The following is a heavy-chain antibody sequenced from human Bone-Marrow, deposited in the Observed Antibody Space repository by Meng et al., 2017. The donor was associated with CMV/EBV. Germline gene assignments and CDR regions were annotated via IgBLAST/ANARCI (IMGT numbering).Heavy chain of an antibody. V-gene: IGHV3-30-3*02. CDR2: ISYDGSNK. Sequence: SCAASGFTFSSYAMHWVRQAPGKGLEWVAVISYDGSNKYYADSVKGRFTISRDNSKNTLYLQMNSLRAEDTAVYYCAKSSSGNYPPFDYWGQGTLVTVSS. J-gene: IGHJ4*02. D-gene: IGHD4-11*01. CDR1: GFTFSSYA. CDR3: AKSSSGNYPPFDY.